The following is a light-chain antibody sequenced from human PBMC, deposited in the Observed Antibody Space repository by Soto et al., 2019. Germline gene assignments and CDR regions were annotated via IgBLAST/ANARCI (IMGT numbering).Light chain of an antibody. V-gene: IGKV3-20*01. CDR1: QSVSSSS. J-gene: IGKJ2*01. CDR3: QQHGSSPYT. Sequence: EIVLTQSPGTLSLSPGERATLSCRASQSVSSSSLAWYQQKPGQDPRLLIYGASSRATGIPDRFSGSGSGTDFTLTISRLEPEDFSVFYCQQHGSSPYTFGQGTKLEIK. CDR2: GAS.